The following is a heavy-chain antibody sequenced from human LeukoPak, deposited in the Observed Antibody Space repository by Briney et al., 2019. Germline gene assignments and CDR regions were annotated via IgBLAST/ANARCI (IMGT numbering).Heavy chain of an antibody. CDR1: GFKFSDFW. CDR2: ISGSGGST. V-gene: IGHV3-23*01. Sequence: QTGGSLRLSCAASGFKFSDFWMTWVRQTPGKGLEWVSAISGSGGSTYYADSVKGRFTISRDNSKNTLYLQMNSLRAEDTAVYYCAIIAARPDFDYWGRGTLVTVSS. D-gene: IGHD6-6*01. CDR3: AIIAARPDFDY. J-gene: IGHJ4*02.